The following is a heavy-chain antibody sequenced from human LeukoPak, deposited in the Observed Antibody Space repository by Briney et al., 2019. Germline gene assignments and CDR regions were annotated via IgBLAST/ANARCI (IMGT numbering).Heavy chain of an antibody. CDR2: IYHSGST. Sequence: SETLSPTCAVSGGSISSGGYSWSWIRQPPGKGLEWIGYIYHSGSTYYNPSLKSRVTISVDRSKNQFSLKLSSVTAADTAVYYCARGAAVAGDNWFDPWGQGTLVTVSS. J-gene: IGHJ5*02. V-gene: IGHV4-30-2*01. D-gene: IGHD6-19*01. CDR1: GGSISSGGYS. CDR3: ARGAAVAGDNWFDP.